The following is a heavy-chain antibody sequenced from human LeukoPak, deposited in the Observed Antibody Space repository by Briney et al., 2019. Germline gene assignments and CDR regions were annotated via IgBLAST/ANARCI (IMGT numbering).Heavy chain of an antibody. J-gene: IGHJ6*02. Sequence: SETLSLTCTASGGSISSYYWSWIRQPPGKGLEWIGYIYYSGSTNYNPSLKSRVTISVDASKNQFSLKLSSVTAADTAVYYCARPHYGSGSLDYYYGMDVWGQGTTVTVSS. D-gene: IGHD3-10*01. CDR3: ARPHYGSGSLDYYYGMDV. V-gene: IGHV4-59*01. CDR1: GGSISSYY. CDR2: IYYSGST.